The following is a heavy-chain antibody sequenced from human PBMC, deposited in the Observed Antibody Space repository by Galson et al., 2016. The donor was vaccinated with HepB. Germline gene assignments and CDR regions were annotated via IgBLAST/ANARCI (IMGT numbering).Heavy chain of an antibody. Sequence: SLRLSCAASGFTISTYWMNWVRQAPGKGLEWVANIKPDGSEKYYVDSVKGRFTISRDNAKKSLFLQMNSLRVEDTAVYYCARDDETYGDPDFWGQGTLVTVSS. J-gene: IGHJ4*02. CDR3: ARDDETYGDPDF. CDR1: GFTISTYW. D-gene: IGHD4-17*01. CDR2: IKPDGSEK. V-gene: IGHV3-7*03.